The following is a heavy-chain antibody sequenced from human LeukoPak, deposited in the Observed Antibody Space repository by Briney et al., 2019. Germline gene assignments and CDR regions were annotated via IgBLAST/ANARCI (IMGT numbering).Heavy chain of an antibody. V-gene: IGHV4-59*08. CDR3: ARLRGAFDI. CDR2: IYYSGGT. Sequence: PSETLSLTCTVSGGSISSYYWSWIRQPPGKGLEWIGYIYYSGGTNYNPSLKSRVTISVDTSKNQFSLKLSSVTAADTAVYYCARLRGAFDIWGQGTMVTVSS. J-gene: IGHJ3*02. D-gene: IGHD5-12*01. CDR1: GGSISSYY.